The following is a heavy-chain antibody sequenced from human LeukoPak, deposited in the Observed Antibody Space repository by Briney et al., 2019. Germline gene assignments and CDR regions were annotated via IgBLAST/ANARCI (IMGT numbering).Heavy chain of an antibody. CDR3: ASYDYGDSAIDY. Sequence: SETLSLTCTVSGGSISSGDYYWSWIRQPPGKGLEWIGYVYYSGSTYYNPSLKSRATISVDTSKNQFSLKLSSVTAADTAVYYCASYDYGDSAIDYWGQGTLVTVSS. J-gene: IGHJ4*02. D-gene: IGHD4-17*01. CDR1: GGSISSGDYY. CDR2: VYYSGST. V-gene: IGHV4-30-4*01.